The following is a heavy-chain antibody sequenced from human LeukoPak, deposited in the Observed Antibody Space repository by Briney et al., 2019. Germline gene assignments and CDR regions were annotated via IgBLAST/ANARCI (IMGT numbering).Heavy chain of an antibody. CDR3: ARGPPNWGYDY. V-gene: IGHV1-8*01. CDR1: GYTFTSYG. Sequence: GASVKVSCKASGYTFTSYGINWVRQATGQGPEWMGWMSPNSGNTGYAQKFQGRVTMTRSTSMSTAYMELSSLRSEDTAVYYCARGPPNWGYDYWGQGTLVTVSS. J-gene: IGHJ4*02. D-gene: IGHD7-27*01. CDR2: MSPNSGNT.